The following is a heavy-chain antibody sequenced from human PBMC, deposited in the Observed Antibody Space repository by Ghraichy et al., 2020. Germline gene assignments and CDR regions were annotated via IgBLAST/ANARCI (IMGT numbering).Heavy chain of an antibody. J-gene: IGHJ6*02. V-gene: IGHV3-30*18. CDR2: ISYDGSNK. CDR1: GFTFSSYG. CDR3: AKDHIAAAGTVYYYYGMDV. Sequence: GGSLRLSCAASGFTFSSYGMHWVRQAPGKGLEWVAVISYDGSNKYYADSVKGRFTISRDNSKNTLYLQMNSLRAEDTAVYYCAKDHIAAAGTVYYYYGMDVWGQGTTVTVSS. D-gene: IGHD6-13*01.